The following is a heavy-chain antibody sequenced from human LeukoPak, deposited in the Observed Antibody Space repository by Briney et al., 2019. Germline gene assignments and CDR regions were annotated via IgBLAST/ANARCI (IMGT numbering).Heavy chain of an antibody. Sequence: GESLKISCKGSGYSFTSYWIGWVRQMPGKGREWMGITYPGDFATRYSPSFQGQVTISADKSISTAYLQWSSLKASDTAMYYCARHRYSSLWAFDICGQGTMVTVSS. J-gene: IGHJ3*02. CDR3: ARHRYSSLWAFDI. CDR2: TYPGDFAT. V-gene: IGHV5-51*01. D-gene: IGHD6-13*01. CDR1: GYSFTSYW.